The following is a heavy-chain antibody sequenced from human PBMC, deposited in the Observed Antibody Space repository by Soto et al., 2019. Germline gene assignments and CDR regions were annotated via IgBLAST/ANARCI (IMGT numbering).Heavy chain of an antibody. Sequence: SVKVSCKASGGTFSSYSISWVRQAPVQGLEWMGGIIPIFGTANYAQKFQGRVTITADESTSTAYMELSSLRSEDTAVYYCARSITMIVVHAFDIWGQGTMVTVS. D-gene: IGHD3-22*01. V-gene: IGHV1-69*13. CDR2: IIPIFGTA. J-gene: IGHJ3*02. CDR3: ARSITMIVVHAFDI. CDR1: GGTFSSYS.